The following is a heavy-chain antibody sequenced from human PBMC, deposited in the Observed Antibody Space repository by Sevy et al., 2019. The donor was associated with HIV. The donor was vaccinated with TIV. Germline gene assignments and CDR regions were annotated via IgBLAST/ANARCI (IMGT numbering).Heavy chain of an antibody. CDR3: VRRGVDAYNVYFDL. J-gene: IGHJ4*02. V-gene: IGHV3-21*05. CDR1: GFTFSANS. Sequence: GGSLRLSCTASGFTFSANSMNWVRQAPGKGLEWLSYISTGTDHIYYADSAKGRFTISRDDAKKSVYLEMKSLRDQDTALYYCVRRGVDAYNVYFDLWGQGTLVTVSS. D-gene: IGHD3-10*01. CDR2: ISTGTDHI.